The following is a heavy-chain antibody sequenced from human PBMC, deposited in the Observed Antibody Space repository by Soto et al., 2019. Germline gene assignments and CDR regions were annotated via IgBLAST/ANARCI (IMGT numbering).Heavy chain of an antibody. CDR2: IRSKGHNYAT. Sequence: PGGSLRLSCAAPGFAFRGSAIYWVRQASGKGPEWVGRIRSKGHNYATEYAASVKGRFTISRDDSKNTAYLQMNSLQTEDTAVYYCTRDLFSYDYSGILWFDPWGQGTLVTVSS. CDR1: GFAFRGSA. J-gene: IGHJ5*02. D-gene: IGHD3-16*01. V-gene: IGHV3-73*01. CDR3: TRDLFSYDYSGILWFDP.